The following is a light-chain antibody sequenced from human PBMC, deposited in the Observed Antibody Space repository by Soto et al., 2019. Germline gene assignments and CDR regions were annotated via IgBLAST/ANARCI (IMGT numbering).Light chain of an antibody. J-gene: IGKJ5*01. Sequence: EIVMTQCPATLSVSPGESATLSCRASQSVTSNLAWYQKRPRQAPRIRIYDASTRATGIPARFSGSGSGTEFTLTISSLQSEDFALYYCHQYNWPDTFGQGTRLDNK. CDR3: HQYNWPDT. CDR2: DAS. CDR1: QSVTSN. V-gene: IGKV3-15*01.